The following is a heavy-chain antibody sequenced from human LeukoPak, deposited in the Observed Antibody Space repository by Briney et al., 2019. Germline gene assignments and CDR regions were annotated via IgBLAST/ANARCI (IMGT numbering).Heavy chain of an antibody. CDR2: IIPIFGTA. CDR1: GGTFTSYA. V-gene: IGHV1-69*13. D-gene: IGHD3-3*01. CDR3: ARANYYDFWSGQYYFDY. J-gene: IGHJ4*02. Sequence: SVKVSCKASGGTFTSYAISWVRQAPGQGLEWMGGIIPIFGTANYAQKFQGRVTITADESTSTAYMELSSLRSEDTAVHYCARANYYDFWSGQYYFDYWGQGTLVTVSS.